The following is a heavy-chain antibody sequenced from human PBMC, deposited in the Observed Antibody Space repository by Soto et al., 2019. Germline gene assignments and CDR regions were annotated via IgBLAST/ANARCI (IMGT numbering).Heavy chain of an antibody. CDR1: SVRVKISE. V-gene: IGHV3-48*03. CDR2: ISTGDTTI. CDR3: ARARRGSTFGYRLDD. Sequence: GCPRLGSAACSVRVKISEVDWVRQTKGKGLEWISYISTGDTTIYYADSVMGRFTISRDDAKNSLYLQMNSLRAEDTAVYYCARARRGSTFGYRLDDSGQATLVTGS. J-gene: IGHJ4*02. D-gene: IGHD5-12*01.